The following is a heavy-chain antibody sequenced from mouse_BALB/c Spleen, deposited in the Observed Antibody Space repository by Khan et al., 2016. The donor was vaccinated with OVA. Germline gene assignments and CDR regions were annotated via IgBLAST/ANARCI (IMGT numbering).Heavy chain of an antibody. J-gene: IGHJ3*01. Sequence: EVQLQESGGDLVKPEGSLKLSCAASGFTFSTYGMSWVRQTPDKRLEWVATISSGGSYTYYPDSVQGRFTISRDNAKNTLNLQMRSLKSADTAMYYCTRLAYYYNSEGFAYWGQGTLVTVSA. D-gene: IGHD1-1*01. CDR1: GFTFSTYG. CDR3: TRLAYYYNSEGFAY. CDR2: ISSGGSYT. V-gene: IGHV5-6*01.